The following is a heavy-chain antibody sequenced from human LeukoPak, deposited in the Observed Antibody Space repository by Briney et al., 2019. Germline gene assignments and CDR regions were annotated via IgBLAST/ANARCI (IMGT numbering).Heavy chain of an antibody. CDR3: AKDLRFADY. CDR2: ISGSGGST. V-gene: IGHV3-23*01. Sequence: PGGSLRLSCAASGFTVSSNYMSWVRQAPGKGLEWVSAISGSGGSTYYADSVKGRFTISRDNSKNTLYLQMNSLRAEDTAVYYCAKDLRFADYWGQGTLVTVSS. CDR1: GFTVSSNY. J-gene: IGHJ4*02.